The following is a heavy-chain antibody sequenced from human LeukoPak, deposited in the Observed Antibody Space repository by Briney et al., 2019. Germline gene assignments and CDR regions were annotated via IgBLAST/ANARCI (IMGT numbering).Heavy chain of an antibody. CDR1: GFTFSSYA. CDR2: ISYDGSNK. D-gene: IGHD3-22*01. CDR3: ARDTDYYDSSGYYYGAFDI. J-gene: IGHJ3*02. Sequence: GRSLRLSCTAPGFTFSSYAMHWVRQAPGKGLEWVAVISYDGSNKYYADSVKGRFTISRDNSKNTLYLQMNSLRAEDTAVYYCARDTDYYDSSGYYYGAFDIWGQGTMVTVSS. V-gene: IGHV3-30-3*01.